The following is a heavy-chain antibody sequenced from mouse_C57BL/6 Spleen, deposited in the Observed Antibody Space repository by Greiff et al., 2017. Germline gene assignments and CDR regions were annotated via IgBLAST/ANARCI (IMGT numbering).Heavy chain of an antibody. CDR1: GYTFTSYW. CDR3: ASWEICYDYDSLDY. CDR2: INPSSGYT. Sequence: QVQLKESGAELAKPGASVKLSCKASGYTFTSYWMHWVKQRPGQGLEWIGYINPSSGYTKYNQKFKDKATLTADKSSSTAYMQLSSLTYEDSAVYYCASWEICYDYDSLDYWGQGTTLTVSS. D-gene: IGHD2-4*01. V-gene: IGHV1-7*01. J-gene: IGHJ2*01.